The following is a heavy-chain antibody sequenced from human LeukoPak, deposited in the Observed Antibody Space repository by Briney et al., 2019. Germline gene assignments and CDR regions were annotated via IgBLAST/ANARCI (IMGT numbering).Heavy chain of an antibody. D-gene: IGHD3-16*02. CDR3: ARDPGEYDYVWGSYRKTGGFDY. CDR2: ISAYNGNT. Sequence: ASVKVSCKASGYIFTSYGISWVRQAPGQGLEWMGWISAYNGNTNYAQKLQGRVTMTTDTSTSTAYMELRSLRSDDTAVYYCARDPGEYDYVWGSYRKTGGFDYWGQGTLVTVSS. V-gene: IGHV1-18*01. J-gene: IGHJ4*02. CDR1: GYIFTSYG.